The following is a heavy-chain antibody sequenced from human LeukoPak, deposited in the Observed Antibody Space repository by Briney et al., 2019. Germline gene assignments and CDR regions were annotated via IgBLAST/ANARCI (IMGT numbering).Heavy chain of an antibody. CDR2: MNPNSGNT. Sequence: ASVKVSCKASGYTFTRYDMNRVRQATGQGLEWMGWMNPNSGNTGYAQKFQGRVTMTRDTSISTAYMELSSLRSDDTAIYYCVCGGAFDIWGQGTMVTVSS. V-gene: IGHV1-8*01. CDR3: VCGGAFDI. J-gene: IGHJ3*02. CDR1: GYTFTRYD.